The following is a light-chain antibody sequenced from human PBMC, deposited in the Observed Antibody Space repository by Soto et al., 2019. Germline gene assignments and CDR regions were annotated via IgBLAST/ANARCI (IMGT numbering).Light chain of an antibody. CDR3: QQYGRAPPYT. CDR2: GAS. J-gene: IGKJ2*01. Sequence: EIVLTQSPGTLSLSPGERATLSCRASQSVSSSYLAWYQQKPGQAPRLLIYGASSRATGIPDRFSGSGSGTDFTRTISRLESEDFAVYYCQQYGRAPPYTFGQGTKREIK. V-gene: IGKV3-20*01. CDR1: QSVSSSY.